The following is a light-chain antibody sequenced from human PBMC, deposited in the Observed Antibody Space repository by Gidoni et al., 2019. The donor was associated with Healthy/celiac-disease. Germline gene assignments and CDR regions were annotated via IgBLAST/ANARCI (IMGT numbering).Light chain of an antibody. CDR2: AAS. CDR3: LQHNSYPLT. CDR1: PGIRNY. V-gene: IGKV1-17*01. J-gene: IGKJ4*01. Sequence: DIQMTQSPSSLSASVGDRVTITCRASPGIRNYVGWYQQKPGKAPKRLIYAASSLQSGVPSRFSGSGSGTEFTLTISSLQPEDFATYYCLQHNSYPLTFGGGTKVEIK.